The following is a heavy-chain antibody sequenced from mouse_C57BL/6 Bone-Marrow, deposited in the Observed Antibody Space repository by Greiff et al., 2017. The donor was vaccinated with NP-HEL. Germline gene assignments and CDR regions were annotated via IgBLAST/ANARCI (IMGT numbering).Heavy chain of an antibody. CDR3: ARSGVDDYDAGWYFDV. CDR1: GYTFTDYN. J-gene: IGHJ1*03. CDR2: INPNNGGT. Sequence: EVQLQQSGPELVKPGASVKMSCKASGYTFTDYNMHWVKQSHGKRLEWIGYINPNNGGTSYNQKFKGKATLTVNKSSSTAYMELRSLTSEDSAVYYCARSGVDDYDAGWYFDVWGTGTTVTVSS. V-gene: IGHV1-22*01. D-gene: IGHD2-4*01.